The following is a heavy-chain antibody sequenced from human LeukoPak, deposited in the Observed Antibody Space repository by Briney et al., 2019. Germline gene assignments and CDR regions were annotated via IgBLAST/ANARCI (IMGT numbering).Heavy chain of an antibody. D-gene: IGHD1-26*01. CDR2: INAGNGNT. CDR3: AREAGASHGAFDI. J-gene: IGHJ3*02. CDR1: GYTFTSYA. V-gene: IGHV1-3*01. Sequence: ASVKVSCKASGYTFTSYAMHWVRQAPGQRLEWKGWINAGNGNTKYSQKFQGRVTITRDTSASTAYMELSSLRSEDTAVYYCAREAGASHGAFDIWGQGTMVTVSS.